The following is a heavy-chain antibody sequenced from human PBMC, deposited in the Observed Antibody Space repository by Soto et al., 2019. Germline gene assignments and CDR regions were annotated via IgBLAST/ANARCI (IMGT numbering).Heavy chain of an antibody. J-gene: IGHJ6*02. CDR2: ISSSNRTI. CDR3: AREGWPLLQTGMDV. CDR1: GFTFRSYS. V-gene: IGHV3-48*02. D-gene: IGHD2-15*01. Sequence: GGSLRLSCAASGFTFRSYSMNWVRQAPGKGLEWVSYISSSNRTINYADSVKGRFIISRDNAKNSLYLQMHSLRDEDTAVYYCAREGWPLLQTGMDVWGQGSTVTV.